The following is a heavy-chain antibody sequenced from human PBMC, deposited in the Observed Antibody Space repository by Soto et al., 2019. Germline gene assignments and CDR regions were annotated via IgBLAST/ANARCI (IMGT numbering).Heavy chain of an antibody. CDR2: IYHSGST. CDR1: GGSISSSSYY. CDR3: ARDFDY. Sequence: SETLSLTCTVSGGSISSSSYYWGWIRQPPGKGLEWIGEIYHSGSTNYNPSLNSRVTISVDKSKNQFSLKLSSVTAADTAVYYCARDFDYWGQGTLVTVSS. V-gene: IGHV4-39*07. J-gene: IGHJ4*02.